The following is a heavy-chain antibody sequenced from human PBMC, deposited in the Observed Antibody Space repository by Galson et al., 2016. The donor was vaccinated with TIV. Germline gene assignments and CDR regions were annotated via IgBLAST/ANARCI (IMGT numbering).Heavy chain of an antibody. V-gene: IGHV1-69*13. CDR3: AKDLNTAMDTYSWYYGMDV. D-gene: IGHD5-18*01. CDR1: GGSFSSYV. J-gene: IGHJ6*02. Sequence: SVKVSCKASGGSFSSYVISWVRQAPGQGLEWMGGIIPLFSTANYAQKFQGRVTITADESTSTAYMELSSLRSEDTAIYYCAKDLNTAMDTYSWYYGMDVWGQGTTVTVSS. CDR2: IIPLFSTA.